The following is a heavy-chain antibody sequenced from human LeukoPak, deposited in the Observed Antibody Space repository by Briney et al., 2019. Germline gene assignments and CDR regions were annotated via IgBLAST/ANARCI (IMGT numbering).Heavy chain of an antibody. Sequence: GRSLRLSCAASGFTFSSYGMHWVRQAPGKGLEWVAVIWYDGSNKYYADSVKGRFTISRDNSKNTLYLQMNSLRAEDTAVYYCAKGGDCGSTSCYAYYYYYYYMDVWGKRTTVTVSS. CDR3: AKGGDCGSTSCYAYYYYYYYMDV. D-gene: IGHD2-2*01. CDR2: IWYDGSNK. V-gene: IGHV3-33*06. J-gene: IGHJ6*03. CDR1: GFTFSSYG.